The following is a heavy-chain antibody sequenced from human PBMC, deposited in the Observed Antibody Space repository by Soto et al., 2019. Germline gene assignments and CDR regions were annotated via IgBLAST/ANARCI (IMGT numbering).Heavy chain of an antibody. CDR1: GFTFSDYY. CDR3: ARLGYCSGGSCYSGFGYYYYGMDV. J-gene: IGHJ6*02. CDR2: ISSSSSYT. Sequence: PVGSLRLSCAASGFTFSDYYMSWIRQAPGKGLEWVSYISSSSSYTNYADSVKGRFTISRDNAKNSLYLQMNSLRAEDTAVYYCARLGYCSGGSCYSGFGYYYYGMDVWGQGTTVTVSS. V-gene: IGHV3-11*06. D-gene: IGHD2-15*01.